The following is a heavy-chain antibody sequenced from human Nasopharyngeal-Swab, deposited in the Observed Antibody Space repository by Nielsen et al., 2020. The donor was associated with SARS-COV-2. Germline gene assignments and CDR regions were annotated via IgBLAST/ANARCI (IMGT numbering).Heavy chain of an antibody. Sequence: ESLKISSAASGFTLCRFWMNWVRHAPGKGLGGGAHKKQDGSGKKYADSVKGRFTISRDNAKSSLHLQMNSLRAEDTAVYYCARHYDFWSGYYNSHFYGMDVWGQGTTVTVSS. D-gene: IGHD3-3*01. V-gene: IGHV3-7*01. J-gene: IGHJ6*02. CDR2: KKQDGSGK. CDR3: ARHYDFWSGYYNSHFYGMDV. CDR1: GFTLCRFW.